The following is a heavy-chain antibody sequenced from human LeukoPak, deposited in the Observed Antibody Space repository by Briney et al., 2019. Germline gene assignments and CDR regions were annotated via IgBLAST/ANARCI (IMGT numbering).Heavy chain of an antibody. Sequence: PGGSLRLSCAASGFTFDDYAMHWVRQAPGKGLEWVSGLSWNGATVGYADSVKGRFTISRDNTKNSLYLQMSSLKTEDTAFYCAKDIGIALRGATFENWGQGTLVTVSS. CDR1: GFTFDDYA. J-gene: IGHJ4*02. CDR3: AKDIGIALRGATFEN. CDR2: LSWNGATV. D-gene: IGHD3-10*01. V-gene: IGHV3-9*01.